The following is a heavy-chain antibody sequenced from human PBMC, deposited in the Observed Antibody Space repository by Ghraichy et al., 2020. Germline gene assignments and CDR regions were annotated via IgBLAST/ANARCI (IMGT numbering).Heavy chain of an antibody. CDR3: AKDLHSSGWYRLFDY. V-gene: IGHV3-9*01. D-gene: IGHD6-19*01. CDR2: ISWNSGSI. CDR1: GFTFDDYA. Sequence: LSLPCAASGFTFDDYAMHWVRQAPGKGLEWVSGISWNSGSIGYADSVKGRFTISRDNAKNSLYLQMNSLRAEDTALYYCAKDLHSSGWYRLFDYWGQGTLVTVSS. J-gene: IGHJ4*02.